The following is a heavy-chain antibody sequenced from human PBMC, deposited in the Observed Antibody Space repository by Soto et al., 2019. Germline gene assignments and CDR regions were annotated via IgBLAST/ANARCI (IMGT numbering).Heavy chain of an antibody. D-gene: IGHD2-15*01. CDR2: INPSGGST. CDR3: ARVSSVDCSGGSCYEGFDY. V-gene: IGHV1-46*01. J-gene: IGHJ4*02. CDR1: GYTFTSYY. Sequence: GASVKVSCKASGYTFTSYYMHWVQQAPGQGLEWMGIINPSGGSTSYAQKFQGRVTMTRDTSTSTVYMELSSLRSEDTAVYYCARVSSVDCSGGSCYEGFDYWGQGTLVTVSS.